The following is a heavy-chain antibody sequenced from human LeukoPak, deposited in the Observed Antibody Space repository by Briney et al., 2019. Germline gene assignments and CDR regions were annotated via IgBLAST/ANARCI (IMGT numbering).Heavy chain of an antibody. CDR2: IYHSGST. CDR1: GGSISSGGYS. Sequence: PSETLSLTRAVSGGSISSGGYSWSWIRQPPGKGLEWIGYIYHSGSTYYNPSLKSRVTISVDRSKNQFSLKLSSVTAADTAVYYCARDGGGNKNDNDFPPGGFDPWGQGTLVTVSS. D-gene: IGHD3-3*01. V-gene: IGHV4-30-2*01. CDR3: ARDGGGNKNDNDFPPGGFDP. J-gene: IGHJ5*02.